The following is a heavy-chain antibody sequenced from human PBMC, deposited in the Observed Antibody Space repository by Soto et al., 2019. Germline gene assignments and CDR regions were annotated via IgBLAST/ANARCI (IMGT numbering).Heavy chain of an antibody. Sequence: AETLSLTCAVSGYSISSVYYWGWIRQPPGKGLEWIGSIYHSGSTYYTPSLKSRVTISVDTSNNQFSLKLSSVTAADTAVYYCARSRYSRSWYGNYYYGMDXWGQGTTVTVS. J-gene: IGHJ6*02. CDR1: GYSISSVYY. CDR3: ARSRYSRSWYGNYYYGMDX. V-gene: IGHV4-38-2*01. CDR2: IYHSGST. D-gene: IGHD6-13*01.